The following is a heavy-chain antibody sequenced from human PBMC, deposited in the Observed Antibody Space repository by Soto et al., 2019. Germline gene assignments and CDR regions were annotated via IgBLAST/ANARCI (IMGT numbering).Heavy chain of an antibody. CDR1: GFSLSTSGVG. CDR3: AHRQHMVLYYDSSGYWFDP. Sequence: QITLKESGPTLVKPTQTLTLTCTFSGFSLSTSGVGVGWIRQPPGKALEWLALIYWNDDKRYSPSLKSRLTITKDTSKNQVVLTMTNLDPVDTATYYCAHRQHMVLYYDSSGYWFDPWGKGTLVTVSS. V-gene: IGHV2-5*01. J-gene: IGHJ5*02. D-gene: IGHD3-22*01. CDR2: IYWNDDK.